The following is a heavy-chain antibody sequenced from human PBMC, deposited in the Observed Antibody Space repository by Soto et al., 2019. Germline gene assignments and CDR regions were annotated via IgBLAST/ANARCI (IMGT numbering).Heavy chain of an antibody. J-gene: IGHJ5*02. CDR3: ARLYSSSWYATGWFDP. CDR1: GGSISSSSYY. D-gene: IGHD6-13*01. Sequence: PSETLSLTCTVSGGSISSSSYYWGWIRQPPGKGLEWIGSIYYSGSTYYNPSLKSRVTISVDTSKNQFSLKLSSVTAADTAVYYCARLYSSSWYATGWFDPWGQGTLVTVSS. CDR2: IYYSGST. V-gene: IGHV4-39*01.